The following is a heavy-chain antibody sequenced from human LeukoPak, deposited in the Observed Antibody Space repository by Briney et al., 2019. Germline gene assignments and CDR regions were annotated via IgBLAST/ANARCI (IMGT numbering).Heavy chain of an antibody. D-gene: IGHD3-10*01. CDR3: AKDLITMIRGSPMDV. CDR2: LVYDG. J-gene: IGHJ6*02. CDR1: GFTFSNYS. V-gene: IGHV3-30*18. Sequence: GGSLRLSCAASGFTFSNYSMHWVRQAPGKGLEWVALLVYDGFYADSVKGRFTISRDDSRNTLYLQLSSLRAEDTAVYYCAKDLITMIRGSPMDVWGQGTTVTVSS.